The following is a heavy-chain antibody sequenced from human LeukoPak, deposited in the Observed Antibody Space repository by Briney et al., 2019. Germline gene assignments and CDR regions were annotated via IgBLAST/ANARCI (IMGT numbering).Heavy chain of an antibody. V-gene: IGHV4-4*02. CDR3: ARHPGQLVEEGFDY. D-gene: IGHD6-6*01. CDR2: IYHDGST. Sequence: SETLSLTCAVSGGSISSNNWWIWVRQSPEKGLEWIGEIYHDGSTNYNPSLKSRVTISVDTSKNQFSLKLSSVTAADTAVYYCARHPGQLVEEGFDYWGQGTLVTVSS. J-gene: IGHJ4*02. CDR1: GGSISSNNW.